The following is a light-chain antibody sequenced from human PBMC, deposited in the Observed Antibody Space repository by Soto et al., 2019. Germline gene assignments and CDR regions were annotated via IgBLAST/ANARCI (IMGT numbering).Light chain of an antibody. CDR3: QQYDNLPLT. V-gene: IGKV1-33*01. J-gene: IGKJ4*01. CDR2: DAS. CDR1: QDISNY. Sequence: DIQMTQSPSSLSAPVGVRVTITCQASQDISNYLNWYQQKPGKAPKLLIYDASNLETGVPSRFSGSGSGTDFTFTISSLQPEDIATYYCQQYDNLPLTFGGGTKVEIK.